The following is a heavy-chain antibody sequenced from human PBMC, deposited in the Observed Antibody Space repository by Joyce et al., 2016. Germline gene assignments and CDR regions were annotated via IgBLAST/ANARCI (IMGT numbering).Heavy chain of an antibody. CDR3: TRSSRTGYTAGWPDFDY. V-gene: IGHV3-30*03. Sequence: QVPLLESGGGMAQPGRSLRLSCAASEFAFSSHAMHWVRQAPGKGLGWVGVRSYDGSHQYYADSVRGRFTISRDNSQNTLYLQMNSLRVEDTAVYYCTRSSRTGYTAGWPDFDYWGQGTLVTVSS. CDR2: RSYDGSHQ. D-gene: IGHD2-2*02. J-gene: IGHJ4*02. CDR1: EFAFSSHA.